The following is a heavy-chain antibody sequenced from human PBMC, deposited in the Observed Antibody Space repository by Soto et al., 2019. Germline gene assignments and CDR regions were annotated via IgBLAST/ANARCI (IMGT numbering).Heavy chain of an antibody. CDR1: GFTFSSYA. J-gene: IGHJ6*02. CDR3: AKRPIFGVVIITIYNGMDV. V-gene: IGHV3-23*01. Sequence: EVQLLESGGGLVQPGGSLRLSCVASGFTFSSYAMNWVRQAPGKGLEWVSAISTSGGNTYYADSVKGRFTISRDNFKNTLYLQMNSLRAEVTAVYYCAKRPIFGVVIITIYNGMDVWGQGTTGTVSS. D-gene: IGHD3-3*01. CDR2: ISTSGGNT.